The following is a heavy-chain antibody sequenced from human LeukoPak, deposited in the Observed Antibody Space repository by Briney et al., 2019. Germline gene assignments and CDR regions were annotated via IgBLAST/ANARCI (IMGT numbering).Heavy chain of an antibody. D-gene: IGHD2-15*01. Sequence: GGSLRLSCAASGFTFTRYNMNWVRQAPGKGLEWVSSISSTGTYIYYRDSLKGRFTISRDNAKNSLYLQMNSLRAEDTAVYYCPSDQYTCSGGTCFAHGLDSWGQGTLVTVSS. V-gene: IGHV3-21*01. J-gene: IGHJ5*01. CDR1: GFTFTRYN. CDR3: PSDQYTCSGGTCFAHGLDS. CDR2: ISSTGTYI.